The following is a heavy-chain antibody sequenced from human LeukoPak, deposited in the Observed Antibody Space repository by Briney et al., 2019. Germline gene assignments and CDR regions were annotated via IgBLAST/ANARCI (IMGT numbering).Heavy chain of an antibody. J-gene: IGHJ5*02. Sequence: GVSVKVSCKASGYTFSGYYMHWVRQAPGQGPEWMGWMYPNSGDTSYAQKFQGRVTMTRDTSISTAYVELTRVTSDDAAVYYCTRGGPVVPGVMRGWFDPWGQGTLVTVSS. CDR2: MYPNSGDT. CDR3: TRGGPVVPGVMRGWFDP. D-gene: IGHD3-10*01. V-gene: IGHV1-2*02. CDR1: GYTFSGYY.